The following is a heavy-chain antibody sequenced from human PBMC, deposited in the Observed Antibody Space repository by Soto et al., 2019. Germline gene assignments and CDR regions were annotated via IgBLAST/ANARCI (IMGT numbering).Heavy chain of an antibody. V-gene: IGHV1-69*13. J-gene: IGHJ6*02. CDR1: GGTFTSFA. D-gene: IGHD2-15*01. Sequence: AVKVSCKAPGGTFTSFAINWVRQAPGQGLEWMGGVIPLFGTSNYAQRFQGRVTLTADESTSTVYMELSSLRSEDTAIYYCDRVRLAVAARHYYYGMDVWGPGTTVTVSS. CDR2: VIPLFGTS. CDR3: DRVRLAVAARHYYYGMDV.